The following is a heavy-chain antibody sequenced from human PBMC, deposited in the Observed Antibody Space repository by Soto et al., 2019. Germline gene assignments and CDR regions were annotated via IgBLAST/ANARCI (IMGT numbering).Heavy chain of an antibody. D-gene: IGHD3-3*01. Sequence: SETLSLTCTVYGGSVNGYYWNWIRQPPGKGLEWIGEINHTGGTHYNPSLKSRVTMSVDTSKNQFSLRLSSVTAADTAIYYCATRITVFGLLIPPFDHWGQGTQVTVSS. CDR3: ATRITVFGLLIPPFDH. V-gene: IGHV4-34*01. CDR2: INHTGGT. CDR1: GGSVNGYY. J-gene: IGHJ5*02.